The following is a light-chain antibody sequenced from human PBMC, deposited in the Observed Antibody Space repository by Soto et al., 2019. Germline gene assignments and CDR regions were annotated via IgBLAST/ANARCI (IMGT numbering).Light chain of an antibody. CDR3: QQLNSYPT. Sequence: AIQMTHSPSSLSASVGDIVTITCRASQGIRNDLGWYQQKPGKAPKLLIYAASSLQSGVPSRFSGSGSGTDFTLTISSLQPEDFATYYCQQLNSYPTFGGGTKVDIK. CDR2: AAS. CDR1: QGIRND. J-gene: IGKJ4*01. V-gene: IGKV1-6*01.